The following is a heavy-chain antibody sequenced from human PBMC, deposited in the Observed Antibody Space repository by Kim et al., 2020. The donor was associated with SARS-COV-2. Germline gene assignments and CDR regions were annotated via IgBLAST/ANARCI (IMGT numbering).Heavy chain of an antibody. CDR1: GGSFSGYY. D-gene: IGHD6-6*01. CDR3: ARVRIVYSSSSRPWAFDI. CDR2: INHSGST. V-gene: IGHV4-34*01. Sequence: SETLSLTCAVYGGSFSGYYWSWIRQPPGKGLEWIGEINHSGSTNYNPSLKSRVTISVDTSKNQFSLKLSSVTAADTALYYCARVRIVYSSSSRPWAFDIWGQGTMVTVSS. J-gene: IGHJ3*02.